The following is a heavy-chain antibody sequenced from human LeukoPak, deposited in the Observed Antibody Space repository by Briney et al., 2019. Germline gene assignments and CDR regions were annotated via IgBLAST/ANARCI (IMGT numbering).Heavy chain of an antibody. CDR1: GYTLTELS. J-gene: IGHJ4*02. D-gene: IGHD6-19*01. CDR3: ATGRRRQWLVFLDY. Sequence: ASVKVSCKVSGYTLTELSMHWVRQAPGQGLEWIGGFDPEDGETIYAQKFQGRVTMTEDTSTDTAYMELSSLRSEDTAVYYCATGRRRQWLVFLDYWGQGTLVTVS. V-gene: IGHV1-24*01. CDR2: FDPEDGET.